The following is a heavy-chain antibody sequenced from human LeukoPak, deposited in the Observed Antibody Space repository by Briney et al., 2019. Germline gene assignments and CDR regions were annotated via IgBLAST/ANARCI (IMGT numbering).Heavy chain of an antibody. CDR3: ARKGNSSGYYYYFDY. V-gene: IGHV4-34*01. Sequence: SETLSLTCAVYGGSFSGYYWSWIRQPPGKGLEWIGEINHSGSTNYNPSLKSRVTISVDTSKNQFSLKLSSVTAADTAVYYCARKGNSSGYYYYFDYWGQGTLDTVSS. J-gene: IGHJ4*02. D-gene: IGHD3-22*01. CDR2: INHSGST. CDR1: GGSFSGYY.